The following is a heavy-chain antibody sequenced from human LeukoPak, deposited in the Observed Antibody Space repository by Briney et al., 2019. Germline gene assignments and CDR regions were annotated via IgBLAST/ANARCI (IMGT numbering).Heavy chain of an antibody. V-gene: IGHV1-69*05. J-gene: IGHJ4*02. CDR3: ARGAAARPYYFDY. CDR1: GGTFSSYA. D-gene: IGHD6-6*01. CDR2: IIPIFGTA. Sequence: SVKVSCKASGGTFSSYAISWVRQAPGQGLEWMGGIIPIFGTANYAQKFQGRVTITTDESTSTAYMELSSLRSEDTAVYYFARGAAARPYYFDYWGQGTLVTVSS.